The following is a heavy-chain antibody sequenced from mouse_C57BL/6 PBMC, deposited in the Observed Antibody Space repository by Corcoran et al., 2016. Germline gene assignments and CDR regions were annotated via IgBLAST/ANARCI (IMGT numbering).Heavy chain of an antibody. Sequence: EVQLQQSGPELVKPGASVKISCKASGYTFTDYYMNWVKQSHGKSLEWIGDINPNNGGTSYNQKFKGKATLTVDKSSSTAYMELRSLTSEDSAVYYCAREGYDGYSRWYFDVWGTGTTVTVSS. V-gene: IGHV1-26*01. D-gene: IGHD2-3*01. J-gene: IGHJ1*03. CDR2: INPNNGGT. CDR3: AREGYDGYSRWYFDV. CDR1: GYTFTDYY.